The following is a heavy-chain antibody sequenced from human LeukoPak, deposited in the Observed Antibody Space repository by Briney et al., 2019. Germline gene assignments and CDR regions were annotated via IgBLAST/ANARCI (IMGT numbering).Heavy chain of an antibody. CDR3: AREPPMVRGVTGWFDP. CDR2: ISGHNGNT. D-gene: IGHD3-10*01. V-gene: IGHV1-18*01. Sequence: ASVKVSCKASSYTFTKYGISWVRQAPGQGLEWMGWISGHNGNTNYAQKLQGRVTMTTDTSTSTAYMELRSLRSDDTAVYYCAREPPMVRGVTGWFDPWGQGTLVNVSS. J-gene: IGHJ5*02. CDR1: SYTFTKYG.